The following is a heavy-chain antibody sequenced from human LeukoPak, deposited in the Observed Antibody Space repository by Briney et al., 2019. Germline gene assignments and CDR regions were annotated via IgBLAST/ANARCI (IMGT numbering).Heavy chain of an antibody. CDR1: GGSISSYY. V-gene: IGHV4-59*01. J-gene: IGHJ4*02. Sequence: SETLSLTCAVSGGSISSYYWSWIRQPPGKGLKWIGYIYYSGSTNYNPSLKSRVTISVDTSKNQFSLKLSSVTAADTAVYYCAREYGDYVGYFDYWGQGTLVTVSS. CDR2: IYYSGST. CDR3: AREYGDYVGYFDY. D-gene: IGHD4-17*01.